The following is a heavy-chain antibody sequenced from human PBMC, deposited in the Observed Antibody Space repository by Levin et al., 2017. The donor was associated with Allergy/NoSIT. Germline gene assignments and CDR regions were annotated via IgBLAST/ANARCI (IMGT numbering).Heavy chain of an antibody. CDR3: ARGNFGDYPRNAFDI. CDR1: GGSINSGSYY. J-gene: IGHJ3*02. CDR2: IYTSGGT. D-gene: IGHD4-17*01. Sequence: SETLSLTCTVSGGSINSGSYYWNWIRQPAGTGLEWIGRIYTSGGTNYNPSLKSRVTISIDTSKNQFSLKLSSVTAADTAVYYCARGNFGDYPRNAFDIWGQGTMVAVSS. V-gene: IGHV4-61*02.